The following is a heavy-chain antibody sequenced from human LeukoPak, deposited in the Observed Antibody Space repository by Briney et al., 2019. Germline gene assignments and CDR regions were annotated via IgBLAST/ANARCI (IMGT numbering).Heavy chain of an antibody. CDR3: ARTFGDYTYWYFDL. J-gene: IGHJ2*01. Sequence: GASVKVSCKVSGYTLTELSMHWVRQAPGHGREWMGRINPYSGDTSYAQKFQGRVTMTRDTSINTAYMDLNRLRSDDTAVYYCARTFGDYTYWYFDLWGRGTQVTVSS. V-gene: IGHV1-2*06. CDR2: INPYSGDT. CDR1: GYTLTELS. D-gene: IGHD4-17*01.